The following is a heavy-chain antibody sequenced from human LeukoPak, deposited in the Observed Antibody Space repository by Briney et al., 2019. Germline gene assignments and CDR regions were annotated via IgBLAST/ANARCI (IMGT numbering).Heavy chain of an antibody. CDR3: AKPFYDFWSGYRDAFDI. V-gene: IGHV3-30*02. CDR2: IRYDGSNK. Sequence: GGSLRLSCAASGFTFSSYGMHWVRQAPGKGLEWVAFIRYDGSNKYYADSVKGRFTISRDNSKNTLYLQMNSLRAEDTAVYYCAKPFYDFWSGYRDAFDIRGQGTLVTVSS. CDR1: GFTFSSYG. J-gene: IGHJ3*02. D-gene: IGHD3-3*01.